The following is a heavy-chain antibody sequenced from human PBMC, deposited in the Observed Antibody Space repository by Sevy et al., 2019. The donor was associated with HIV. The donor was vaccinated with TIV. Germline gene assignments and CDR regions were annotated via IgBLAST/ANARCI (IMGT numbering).Heavy chain of an antibody. J-gene: IGHJ3*02. Sequence: AGSLRLSCAASGFTFRNYVMNWVRQPPGKELEWVSVISDGGGTTYYADSVKGRFTISRDDSKSTLYLQMNSLRVEDTAVYFCAKRVAGALAALDIWGQGTMVTVSS. CDR3: AKRVAGALAALDI. D-gene: IGHD3-10*01. V-gene: IGHV3-23*01. CDR2: ISDGGGTT. CDR1: GFTFRNYV.